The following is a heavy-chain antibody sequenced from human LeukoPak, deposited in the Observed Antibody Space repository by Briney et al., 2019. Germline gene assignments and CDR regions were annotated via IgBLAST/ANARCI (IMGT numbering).Heavy chain of an antibody. CDR3: ARRKARAGYYYYMDV. D-gene: IGHD6-19*01. J-gene: IGHJ6*03. Sequence: PSETLSLTSTVSGGSISSYYWSWIRQPPGKGLEWIGYIYYSGSTNYNPSLKSRVTISVDTSKNQFSLKLSSVTAADTAVYYCARRKARAGYYYYMDVWGKGTTVTVSS. CDR1: GGSISSYY. CDR2: IYYSGST. V-gene: IGHV4-59*01.